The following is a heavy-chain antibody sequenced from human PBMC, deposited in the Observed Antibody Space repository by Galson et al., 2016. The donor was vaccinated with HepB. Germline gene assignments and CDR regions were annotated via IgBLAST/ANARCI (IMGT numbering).Heavy chain of an antibody. V-gene: IGHV1-46*01. CDR1: GYTFTSYY. Sequence: SVKVSCKASGYTFTSYYIHWVRQAPGQGLEWMGIINPSGGSTIYAQMFQGRVTMTRDTSTNKVYKDLSSLSSEDTALYCCAREDCSTIHWHVWYYYFGMDVWGQGTPVTVSS. J-gene: IGHJ6*02. D-gene: IGHD2/OR15-2a*01. CDR2: INPSGGST. CDR3: AREDCSTIHWHVWYYYFGMDV.